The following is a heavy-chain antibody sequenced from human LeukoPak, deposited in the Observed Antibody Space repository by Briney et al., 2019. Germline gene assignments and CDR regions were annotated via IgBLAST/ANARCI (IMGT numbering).Heavy chain of an antibody. J-gene: IGHJ4*02. CDR2: LRHDASNQ. CDR3: AKGSPWSTAPAGIDY. Sequence: GGSLRLSCAASGFTFSRSGMHWVRQAPGKGLEWVAFLRHDASNQYYADSVKGRFTISRDTSKNMPYLQMNSLRVEDTAVYYCAKGSPWSTAPAGIDYWGQGTLVTVSS. CDR1: GFTFSRSG. D-gene: IGHD6-13*01. V-gene: IGHV3-30*02.